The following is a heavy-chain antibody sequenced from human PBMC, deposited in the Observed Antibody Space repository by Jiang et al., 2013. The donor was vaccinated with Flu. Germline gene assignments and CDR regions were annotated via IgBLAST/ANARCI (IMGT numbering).Heavy chain of an antibody. J-gene: IGHJ6*02. CDR3: ARALRGYYYYYYGMDV. Sequence: PPGKGLEWIAYVAYSGFTKYNPSLNSRVTMSIDTSRNQFSLKLNSVTAADTAVYYCARALRGYYYYYYGMDVWGQGTTVTVSS. CDR2: VAYSGFT. V-gene: IGHV4-59*01.